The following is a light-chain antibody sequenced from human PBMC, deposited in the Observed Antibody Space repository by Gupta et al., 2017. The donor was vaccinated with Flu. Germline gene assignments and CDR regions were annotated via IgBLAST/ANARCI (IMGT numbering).Light chain of an antibody. CDR3: SSQTNTNNLVV. CDR2: KVN. CDR1: NSAVGSYNF. Sequence: ITITCTGTNSAVGSYNFVSWYQQPPGKAPKLLIFKVNSRPSGVATRFSGSKYGTTASLTITGLQAEDEAVYFCSSQTNTNNLVVFGGGTKLTVL. J-gene: IGLJ2*01. V-gene: IGLV2-14*01.